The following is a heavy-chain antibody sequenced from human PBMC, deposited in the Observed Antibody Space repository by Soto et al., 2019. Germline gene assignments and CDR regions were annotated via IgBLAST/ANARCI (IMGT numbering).Heavy chain of an antibody. V-gene: IGHV3-23*01. Sequence: GGSLRLSCAASGFTFSSYWMSWVRQAPGKGLEWVSAISGSGGSTYYADSVKGRFTISRDNSKNTLYLQMNSLRAEDTAVYYCAKDSMIVVASGAFDIWGQGTMVTVSS. J-gene: IGHJ3*02. CDR1: GFTFSSYW. CDR2: ISGSGGST. CDR3: AKDSMIVVASGAFDI. D-gene: IGHD3-22*01.